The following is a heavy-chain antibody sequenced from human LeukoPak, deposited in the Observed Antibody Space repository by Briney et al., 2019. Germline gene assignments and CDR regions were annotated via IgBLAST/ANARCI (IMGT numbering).Heavy chain of an antibody. Sequence: GGSLRLSCAASGFTFSKYWMTWVRQAPGKGLEWVAIIKEDGSEKYYADSVKGRFTISRDNSKNTLYLQMNSLRAEDTAVYYCARDQEYYFDYWGQGTLVTVSS. CDR3: ARDQEYYFDY. CDR1: GFTFSKYW. V-gene: IGHV3-7*01. J-gene: IGHJ4*02. D-gene: IGHD3-10*01. CDR2: IKEDGSEK.